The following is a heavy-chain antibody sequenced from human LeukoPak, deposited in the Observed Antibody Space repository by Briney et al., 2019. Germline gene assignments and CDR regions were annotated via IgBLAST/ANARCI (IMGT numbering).Heavy chain of an antibody. V-gene: IGHV3-30*03. Sequence: GGSLRLSCVGSGLSLNEYGIHWVRQAPGKGLEWVAVVSYDGGHKYYADSVKGRFTISRDTSSATVSLQMNSLRVEDTAVYYCARDRINMMVLGHDSGLDFWGQGTLVTVSS. CDR2: VSYDGGHK. D-gene: IGHD3-22*01. J-gene: IGHJ4*02. CDR3: ARDRINMMVLGHDSGLDF. CDR1: GLSLNEYG.